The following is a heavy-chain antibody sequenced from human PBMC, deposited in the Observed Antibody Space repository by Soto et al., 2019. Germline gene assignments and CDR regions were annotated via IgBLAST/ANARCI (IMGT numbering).Heavy chain of an antibody. CDR2: IYYSGST. CDR1: GGSISSSSYY. J-gene: IGHJ4*02. CDR3: ARHPSGGSSSELTLSDY. D-gene: IGHD6-6*01. Sequence: SETLSLTCTVSGGSISSSSYYWGWIRQPPGKGLEWIGSIYYSGSTYYNPSLKSRVTISVDTSKNQFSLKLSSVTAADTAVYYCARHPSGGSSSELTLSDYWGQGTLVTVSS. V-gene: IGHV4-39*01.